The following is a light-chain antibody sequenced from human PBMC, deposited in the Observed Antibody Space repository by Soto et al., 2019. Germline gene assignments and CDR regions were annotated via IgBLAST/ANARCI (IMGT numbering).Light chain of an antibody. CDR1: QNINSY. CDR2: AAS. Sequence: DVQLTQSPSSLSASVGDRVTITCRASQNINSYLNWYQQRPGTAPKFLIYAASSLQSGVPSRFSGSESRTDFTLIISLLHPEASGFYFCQQTFNTPHTFGQGTKLEI. J-gene: IGKJ2*01. CDR3: QQTFNTPHT. V-gene: IGKV1-39*01.